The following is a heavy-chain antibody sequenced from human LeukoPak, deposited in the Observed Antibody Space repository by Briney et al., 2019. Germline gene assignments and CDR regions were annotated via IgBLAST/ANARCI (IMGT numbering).Heavy chain of an antibody. J-gene: IGHJ4*02. D-gene: IGHD1-26*01. Sequence: ASVKVSCKTSGYTFSGYYIHWVRQPPGQGLEWMGWINPNNGDTVYEQKFQGRVTVTRDTSITTAYMELNRLKSDDTAVYYCARDKGGRYYPPDYWGQGTPVTVSS. CDR2: INPNNGDT. V-gene: IGHV1-2*02. CDR1: GYTFSGYY. CDR3: ARDKGGRYYPPDY.